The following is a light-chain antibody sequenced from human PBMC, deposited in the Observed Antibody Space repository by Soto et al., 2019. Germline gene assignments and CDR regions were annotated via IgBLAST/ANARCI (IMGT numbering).Light chain of an antibody. J-gene: IGLJ1*01. CDR3: SSYTSSSTYV. V-gene: IGLV2-14*01. CDR1: SSDVGGYNY. CDR2: EVS. Sequence: QSVLTQPASVSGSPGQSIAISCIGTSSDVGGYNYVSWYQQHPGKAPKLMISEVSNRPSGVSNRFSGSKSGNTASLTISGLQAEDEADYYCSSYTSSSTYVFGTGTKLTVL.